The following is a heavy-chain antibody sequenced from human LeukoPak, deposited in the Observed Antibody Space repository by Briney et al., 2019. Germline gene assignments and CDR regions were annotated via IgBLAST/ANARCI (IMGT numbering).Heavy chain of an antibody. CDR2: IYSGGGT. V-gene: IGHV3-66*01. J-gene: IGHJ4*02. CDR1: GLTVSNNY. Sequence: GGSLRLSCVVSGLTVSNNYMSWVRQAPGKGLEWVSVIYSGGGTYYADSVKGRFTISRDNSKDTLFLQMNSLRAEDTAVYYCAGVEIVGPTEFDYWGQGTLVTVSS. CDR3: AGVEIVGPTEFDY. D-gene: IGHD1-26*01.